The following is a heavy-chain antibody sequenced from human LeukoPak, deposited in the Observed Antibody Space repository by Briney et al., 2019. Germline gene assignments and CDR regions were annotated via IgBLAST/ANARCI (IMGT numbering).Heavy chain of an antibody. J-gene: IGHJ4*02. Sequence: GGSLRLSCAASGFSFSRYWMTWVRQAPGKGLEWVANIKEDGTKTYYEDSVKGRFTVSRDNAQNSLYLQMNSLTPEDTAVYFCARGEAFCDYWGQGALVTVSS. V-gene: IGHV3-7*05. CDR1: GFSFSRYW. CDR2: IKEDGTKT. CDR3: ARGEAFCDY.